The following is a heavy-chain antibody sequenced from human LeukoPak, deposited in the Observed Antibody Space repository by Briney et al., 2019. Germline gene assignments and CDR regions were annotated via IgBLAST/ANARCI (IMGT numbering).Heavy chain of an antibody. CDR1: GGSISSSSYY. Sequence: SETLSLTCTVSGGSISSSSYYWGWIRQPPGKGLEWIGSIYYSGSTYYNPSLKSRVTISVDTSKNQFSLKLSSVTAADTAVYYCARESTPYSYAVLYYFDYWGQGTLVTVSS. J-gene: IGHJ4*02. V-gene: IGHV4-39*07. D-gene: IGHD5-18*01. CDR3: ARESTPYSYAVLYYFDY. CDR2: IYYSGST.